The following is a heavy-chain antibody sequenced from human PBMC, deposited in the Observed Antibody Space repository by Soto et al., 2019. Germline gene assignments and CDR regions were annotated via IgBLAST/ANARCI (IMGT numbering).Heavy chain of an antibody. Sequence: GGSLRLSCAASGLIFSNYKMHWVRQAPGKGLVWVSRINTDGSIIDYADSVKGRFTVSRDNAKNTLYLQMNSLRADDTAVYYCARETAGIHSWGQGTLLTVSS. CDR3: ARETAGIHS. CDR2: INTDGSII. V-gene: IGHV3-74*01. CDR1: GLIFSNYK. J-gene: IGHJ1*01. D-gene: IGHD3-3*02.